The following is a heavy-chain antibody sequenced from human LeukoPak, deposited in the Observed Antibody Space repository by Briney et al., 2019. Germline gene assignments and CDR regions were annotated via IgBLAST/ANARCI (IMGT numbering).Heavy chain of an antibody. CDR3: ARVQADTAMAY. Sequence: SETLSVTFAFYGGSFSGYYWSWIRQPPGKGLEWIGEINHSGSTNYNPSLKGRGTISVDTSKNQFSLKLSSVTAADTAVYYCARVQADTAMAYWGQGTLVTVSS. J-gene: IGHJ4*02. D-gene: IGHD5-18*01. CDR1: GGSFSGYY. V-gene: IGHV4-34*01. CDR2: INHSGST.